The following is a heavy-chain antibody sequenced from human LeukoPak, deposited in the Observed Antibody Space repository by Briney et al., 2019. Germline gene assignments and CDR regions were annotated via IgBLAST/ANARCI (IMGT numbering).Heavy chain of an antibody. V-gene: IGHV3-74*01. D-gene: IGHD3-22*01. CDR2: ISSDGYSI. Sequence: GGSLRLSCAASGFTFSSYWMHWVRQAPGKGLVWLSRISSDGYSISYANSVKGRFTISRDNSKNTLYLQMNSLRAEDTAVYYCARDLTYDSSGYYQSYYFDYWGQGTLVTVSS. CDR3: ARDLTYDSSGYYQSYYFDY. J-gene: IGHJ4*02. CDR1: GFTFSSYW.